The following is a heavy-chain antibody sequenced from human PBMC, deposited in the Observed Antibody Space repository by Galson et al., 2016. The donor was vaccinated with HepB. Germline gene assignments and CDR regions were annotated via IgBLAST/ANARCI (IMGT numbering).Heavy chain of an antibody. CDR1: GFTFRSYA. Sequence: SLRLSCAASGFTFRSYAMSWVRQAPGKGLEWVAVISYDGSNKYYADSVKGRFTISRDNSKNTLYLQMNSLRAEDTAVYYCARTYGSGSYRRDAFDIWGQGTMVTVSS. D-gene: IGHD3-10*01. J-gene: IGHJ3*02. V-gene: IGHV3-30-3*01. CDR3: ARTYGSGSYRRDAFDI. CDR2: ISYDGSNK.